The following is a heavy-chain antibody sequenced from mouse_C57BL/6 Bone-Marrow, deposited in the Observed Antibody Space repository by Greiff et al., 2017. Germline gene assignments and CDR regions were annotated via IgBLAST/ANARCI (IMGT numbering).Heavy chain of an antibody. CDR2: INPSTGGT. J-gene: IGHJ3*01. Sequence: EVKLMESGPELVKPGASVKISCKASGYSFTGYYMNWVKQSPEKSLEWIGEINPSTGGTTYNQKFKAKATLTVDKSTSTAYMQLKSLTSEDSAVYYCARSPYYGSSYGAYWGQGTLVTVSA. D-gene: IGHD1-1*01. CDR1: GYSFTGYY. V-gene: IGHV1-42*01. CDR3: ARSPYYGSSYGAY.